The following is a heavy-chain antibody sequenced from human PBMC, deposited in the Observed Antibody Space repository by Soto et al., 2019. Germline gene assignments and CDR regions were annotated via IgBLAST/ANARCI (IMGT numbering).Heavy chain of an antibody. CDR1: GGSISSYY. D-gene: IGHD3-22*01. Sequence: SETLSLTCTVSGGSISSYYWSWIRQPPVKGLEWIGYIYYSGSTNYNPSLKSRVTISVDTSKNQFSLKLSSVTAADTAVYYCAREYYYDSSGYYRDAFDIWGQGTMVTVSS. CDR2: IYYSGST. V-gene: IGHV4-59*01. J-gene: IGHJ3*02. CDR3: AREYYYDSSGYYRDAFDI.